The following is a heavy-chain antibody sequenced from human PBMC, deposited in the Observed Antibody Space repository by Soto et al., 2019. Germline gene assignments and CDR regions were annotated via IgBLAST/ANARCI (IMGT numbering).Heavy chain of an antibody. CDR1: GFSLSTSGVG. CDR2: VYWDDDK. D-gene: IGHD1-26*01. Sequence: QITLKESGPTRVKPTQTLTLTCTFSGFSLSTSGVGVGWIRQPPGKALEWLVVVYWDDDKRHSPSLQNRLTFTSDTAKKHVVLTLTNVDPVDTATYYCAHRSRCSGPYVDGGSFDYWGQGTLVAVSS. CDR3: AHRSRCSGPYVDGGSFDY. V-gene: IGHV2-5*02. J-gene: IGHJ4*02.